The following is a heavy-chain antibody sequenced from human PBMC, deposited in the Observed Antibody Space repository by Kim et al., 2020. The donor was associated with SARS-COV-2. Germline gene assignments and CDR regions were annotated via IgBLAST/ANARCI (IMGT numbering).Heavy chain of an antibody. V-gene: IGHV3-21*01. J-gene: IGHJ4*02. Sequence: SYIYYADSVKGRFTISRDNAKSSLYLQMNSLRAGDTAVYYCARDDNFDYWGQGTLVIVSS. CDR3: ARDDNFDY. CDR2: SYI.